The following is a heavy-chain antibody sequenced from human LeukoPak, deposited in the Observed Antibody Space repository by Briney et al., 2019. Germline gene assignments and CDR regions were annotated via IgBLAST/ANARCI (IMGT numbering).Heavy chain of an antibody. CDR1: GRSLGRGRDH. D-gene: IGHD3-9*01. J-gene: IGHJ4*02. V-gene: IGHV4-31*11. CDR3: ARGNGHFDWLLSEGSFAY. Sequence: LSLTPALSGRSLGRGRDHSTSSPQHPAKGLEWIRYLYYSGSTYYTPSLKSRVTISVDTSKNPFSLKLSSLTAADPALHSCARGNGHFDWLLSEGSFAYWGPGTLVTLS. CDR2: LYYSGST.